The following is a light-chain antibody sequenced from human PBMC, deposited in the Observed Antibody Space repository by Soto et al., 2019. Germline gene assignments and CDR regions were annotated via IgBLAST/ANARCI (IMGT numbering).Light chain of an antibody. CDR3: QQRSNWPLT. Sequence: EIVLTRCPATLSLYRGERATLYCRASQSVSSYLAWYQQKPGQAPRLLIYDASNRATGFPARFSGSGSGTDFTLIISSLEPEDFAVYYCQQRSNWPLTFRPGTKVDIK. CDR1: QSVSSY. CDR2: DAS. J-gene: IGKJ3*01. V-gene: IGKV3-11*01.